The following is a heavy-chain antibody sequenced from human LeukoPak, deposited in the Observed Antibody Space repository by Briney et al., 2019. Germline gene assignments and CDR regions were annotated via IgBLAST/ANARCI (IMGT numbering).Heavy chain of an antibody. CDR2: IYYSGST. Sequence: PSETLSLTCTVSGGSISSRSYYWGWIRQPPGKGLEWIGSIYYSGSTYYNPSLKSRVTISVDTSKNQFSLKLSSVTAADTAVYYCARRRVDSSGQFDYWGQGTLVTVSS. V-gene: IGHV4-39*01. D-gene: IGHD3-22*01. CDR1: GGSISSRSYY. CDR3: ARRRVDSSGQFDY. J-gene: IGHJ4*02.